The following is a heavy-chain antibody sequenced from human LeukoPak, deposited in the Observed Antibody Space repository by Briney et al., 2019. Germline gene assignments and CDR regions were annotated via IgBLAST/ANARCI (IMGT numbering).Heavy chain of an antibody. CDR3: AKGYCSSTSCPVDY. V-gene: IGHV3-9*03. J-gene: IGHJ4*02. Sequence: PGGSLRLSCAASGFTFDNYAMHWVRQAPGKGLEWVSGLSWNSGSIGYADSVKGRFTISRDNAKNSLYLQMSSLRAEDMALYYCAKGYCSSTSCPVDYWGQGTLVTVSS. CDR2: LSWNSGSI. CDR1: GFTFDNYA. D-gene: IGHD2-2*01.